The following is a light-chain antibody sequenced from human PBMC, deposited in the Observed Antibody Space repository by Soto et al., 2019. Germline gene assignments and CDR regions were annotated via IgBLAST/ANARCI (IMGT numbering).Light chain of an antibody. Sequence: QSVLTQPPSVSGAPGQRVTISFTGSSSNIGAHYDVHWYQQLPGTAPRLLIFDNTNRPSGVPDRFSASKSDTSASLAISGLQAEDEADYYCQSYDISLRGFVFGTGTKVTVL. CDR3: QSYDISLRGFV. CDR2: DNT. V-gene: IGLV1-40*01. CDR1: SSNIGAHYD. J-gene: IGLJ1*01.